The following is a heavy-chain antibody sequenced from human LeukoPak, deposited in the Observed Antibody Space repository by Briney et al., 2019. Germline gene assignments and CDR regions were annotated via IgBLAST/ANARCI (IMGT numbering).Heavy chain of an antibody. CDR3: ARLRYCSSTSCLYYFDY. D-gene: IGHD2-2*01. Sequence: SEALSLTCTASGGSISDSSCYWGWTRQPPGKGLEWIGNMYYSGSTYYNPSLKSRVTISADTSKNQFSLKLSSVTATDTAVYYCARLRYCSSTSCLYYFDYWGQGTLVTVSS. J-gene: IGHJ4*02. CDR1: GGSISDSSCY. V-gene: IGHV4-39*01. CDR2: MYYSGST.